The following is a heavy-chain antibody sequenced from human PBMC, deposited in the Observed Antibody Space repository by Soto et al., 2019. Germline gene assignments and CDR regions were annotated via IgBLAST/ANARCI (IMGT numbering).Heavy chain of an antibody. J-gene: IGHJ4*02. CDR3: AKEEQGGRLGYYFDY. V-gene: IGHV3-23*01. CDR2: ISGSGGNS. Sequence: VQLLESGGGLIQPGGSLRLSCAASGFTFSTYAMSWVRQAPGKGLEWVSAISGSGGNSYYADSVKGRFTVSRDNAKNTLYLQLDSLRDGDTAVYYCAKEEQGGRLGYYFDYWGQGSLVTVSS. CDR1: GFTFSTYA. D-gene: IGHD6-19*01.